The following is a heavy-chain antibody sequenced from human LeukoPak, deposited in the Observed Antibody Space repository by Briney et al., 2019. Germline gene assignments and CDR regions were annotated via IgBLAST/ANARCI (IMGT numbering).Heavy chain of an antibody. CDR3: ARDSRGRGLQPLDY. CDR2: IKQDGSEK. D-gene: IGHD5-24*01. Sequence: GGSLRLSCAASGFTFSSYWMSWVRQAPGKGLEWVANIKQDGSEKYYVDSVKGRFTISRDNAKNSPYLQMNSLRAEDTAVYYCARDSRGRGLQPLDYWGQGTLVTVSS. J-gene: IGHJ4*02. V-gene: IGHV3-7*01. CDR1: GFTFSSYW.